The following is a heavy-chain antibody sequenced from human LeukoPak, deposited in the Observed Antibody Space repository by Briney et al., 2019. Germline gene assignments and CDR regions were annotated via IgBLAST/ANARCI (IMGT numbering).Heavy chain of an antibody. D-gene: IGHD2-15*01. V-gene: IGHV4-30-2*06. CDR2: IYHSGST. CDR1: GGPISSGGYS. J-gene: IGHJ4*02. CDR3: ARGYCSGGSCYSFDY. Sequence: SETLSLTCAVSGGPISSGGYSWSWIRQSPGKGLEWIGYIYHSGSTYYNPSLKSRVTISVDRSKNQFSLKLSSVTAADTVVYYCARGYCSGGSCYSFDYWGQGTLVTVSS.